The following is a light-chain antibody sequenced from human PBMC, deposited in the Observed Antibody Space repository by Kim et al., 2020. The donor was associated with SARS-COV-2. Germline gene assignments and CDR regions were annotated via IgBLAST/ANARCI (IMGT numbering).Light chain of an antibody. CDR2: GAS. CDR3: HHFGYPPIT. Sequence: EVVLTQSPGTLSLSPGERATLSCRASQNVISTYLAWYQQRPGQSPRLLIYGASIRATGIPDRFSGSGSGTDFTLTIDSLEPEDLAVYYCHHFGYPPITFGQGTRLEIK. J-gene: IGKJ5*01. V-gene: IGKV3-20*01. CDR1: QNVISTY.